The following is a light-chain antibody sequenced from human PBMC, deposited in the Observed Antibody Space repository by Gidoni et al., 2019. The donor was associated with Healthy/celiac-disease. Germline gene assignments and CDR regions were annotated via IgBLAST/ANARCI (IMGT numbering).Light chain of an antibody. CDR3: QQSYSTQWK. CDR2: AAS. V-gene: IGKV1-39*01. Sequence: DIQMTQSPSSLSASVGDRVTITCRASQSISSYLNWYQQKPGKAPKLLIYAASSLQSGVPSRFSGSGSGTDFTLTISSLQPEDFATYYCQQSYSTQWKVGQGTKVEIK. CDR1: QSISSY. J-gene: IGKJ1*01.